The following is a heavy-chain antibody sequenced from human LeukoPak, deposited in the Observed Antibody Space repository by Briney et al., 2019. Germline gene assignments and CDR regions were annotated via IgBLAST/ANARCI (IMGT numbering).Heavy chain of an antibody. D-gene: IGHD4-17*01. CDR3: ARRYGDYVGSDAFDI. Sequence: PSETLSLTCAVSGGSISSSNWWSWVRQPPGKGLEWIGEIYHSGSTNYNPSLKSRVTISVDKSKNQFSLKLSSVTAADTAVYYCARRYGDYVGSDAFDIWGQGTMVTVSS. J-gene: IGHJ3*02. CDR1: GGSISSSNW. CDR2: IYHSGST. V-gene: IGHV4-4*02.